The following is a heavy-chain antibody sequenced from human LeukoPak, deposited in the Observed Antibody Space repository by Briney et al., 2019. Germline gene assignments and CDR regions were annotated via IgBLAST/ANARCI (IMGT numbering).Heavy chain of an antibody. Sequence: GASVKVSCKASGYTFIIYEIQWVRQAPGRGLEWVGWLRPRYGNIAYAQSFQGRVTITRDTSLDTVYMELNGLRSEDTAVYYCARVGAGEGGIDYWAQGALITVSS. CDR3: ARVGAGEGGIDY. D-gene: IGHD3-10*01. V-gene: IGHV1-8*02. CDR2: LRPRYGNI. J-gene: IGHJ4*02. CDR1: GYTFIIYE.